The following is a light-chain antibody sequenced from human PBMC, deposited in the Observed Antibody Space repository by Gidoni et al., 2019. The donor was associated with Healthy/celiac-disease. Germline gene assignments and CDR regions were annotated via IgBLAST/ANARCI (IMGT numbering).Light chain of an antibody. CDR3: QQRSNWRT. Sequence: ENVLTQSPATLSLSPGERATLSCRASQSVSSYVAWYQQKPGQAPRLLIYDASNRATGIPARFSGSGSGTDFTLTISSLEPEDFAVYYCQQRSNWRTFXXXTKLEIK. J-gene: IGKJ2*01. CDR2: DAS. V-gene: IGKV3-11*01. CDR1: QSVSSY.